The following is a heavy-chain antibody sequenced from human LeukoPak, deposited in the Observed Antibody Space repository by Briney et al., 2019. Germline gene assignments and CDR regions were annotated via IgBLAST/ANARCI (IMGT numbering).Heavy chain of an antibody. CDR1: GGSISSSSYY. V-gene: IGHV4-39*01. Sequence: SETLSLTCTVSGGSISSSSYYWGWIRQPPGKGLEWIGSIYYTGSTYYNPSLKSRVTISVDTSKNQFSLKLSSVTAADTAVYYCARQADSVGATIHAFDIWGQGTMVTVSS. D-gene: IGHD1-26*01. CDR2: IYYTGST. J-gene: IGHJ3*02. CDR3: ARQADSVGATIHAFDI.